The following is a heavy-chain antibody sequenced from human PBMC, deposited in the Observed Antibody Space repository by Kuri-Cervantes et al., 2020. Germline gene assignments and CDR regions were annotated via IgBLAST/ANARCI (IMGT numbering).Heavy chain of an antibody. CDR3: ARDRFWEYYYYMDV. Sequence: GALKISCAASGFTFSSYSMNWVRQAPGKGLEWVSSISSSSYIYYADSVKGRFTISRDNAKNTLYLQMNSLRAEDTAVYYCARDRFWEYYYYMDVWGKGTTVTVSS. J-gene: IGHJ6*03. D-gene: IGHD3-3*01. CDR2: ISSSSYI. CDR1: GFTFSSYS. V-gene: IGHV3-21*01.